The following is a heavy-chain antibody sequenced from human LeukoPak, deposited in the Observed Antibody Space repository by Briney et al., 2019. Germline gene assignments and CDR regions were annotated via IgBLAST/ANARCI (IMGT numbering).Heavy chain of an antibody. V-gene: IGHV3-9*03. J-gene: IGHJ5*02. Sequence: GGSLRLSCAASGFTFDDYAMHWVRQVPGKGLEWVSGISWNSGSIGYADSVKGRFTISRDNAKNSLYLQMNSLRAEDMALYYCAKAGCSSTSCYGNWFDPWGQGTLVTVSS. CDR1: GFTFDDYA. D-gene: IGHD2-2*01. CDR2: ISWNSGSI. CDR3: AKAGCSSTSCYGNWFDP.